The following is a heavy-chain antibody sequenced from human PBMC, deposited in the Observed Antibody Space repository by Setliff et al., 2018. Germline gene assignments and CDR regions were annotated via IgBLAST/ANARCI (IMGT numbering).Heavy chain of an antibody. Sequence: SETLSLTCTVSGGSISSSSYYWGWIRQPPGKGLEWIGSIYYSGSTYYNPSLKSRVTLFVDTSKDQFSLRLTSMTAADTAVYYCARGKIRITMIVVPTGGAFDIWGQGTMVTVSS. D-gene: IGHD3-22*01. CDR1: GGSISSSSYY. J-gene: IGHJ3*02. CDR2: IYYSGST. V-gene: IGHV4-39*01. CDR3: ARGKIRITMIVVPTGGAFDI.